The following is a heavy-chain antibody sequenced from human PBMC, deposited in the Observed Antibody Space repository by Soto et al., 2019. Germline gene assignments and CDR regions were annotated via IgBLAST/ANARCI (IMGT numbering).Heavy chain of an antibody. D-gene: IGHD3-9*01. J-gene: IGHJ4*02. CDR2: ISGSGGST. CDR3: AKAAASSILPNPHLYFDY. CDR1: GFTFSSYA. Sequence: EVQLLESGGGLVQPGGSLRLSCAASGFTFSSYAMSWVRQAPGKGLEWVSAISGSGGSTYYADSVKGRFTISRDNSKNTLYLQMNSLRAEDTAVYYCAKAAASSILPNPHLYFDYWGQGTLVTVSS. V-gene: IGHV3-23*01.